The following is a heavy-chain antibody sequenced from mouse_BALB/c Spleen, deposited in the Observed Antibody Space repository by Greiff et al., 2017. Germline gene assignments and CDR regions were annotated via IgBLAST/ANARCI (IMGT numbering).Heavy chain of an antibody. CDR3: ERVEDGNPYCAMDY. V-gene: IGHV5-4*02. CDR1: GFTFSDYY. J-gene: IGHJ4*01. Sequence: DVHLVESGGGLVKPGGSLKLSCAASGFTFSDYYMYWVRQTPEKRLEWVATISDGGSYTYYPDSVKGRFTISRDNANNNLYLQMSSLKSEDTAMYYCERVEDGNPYCAMDYWGQGTSVTVSS. CDR2: ISDGGSYT. D-gene: IGHD2-1*01.